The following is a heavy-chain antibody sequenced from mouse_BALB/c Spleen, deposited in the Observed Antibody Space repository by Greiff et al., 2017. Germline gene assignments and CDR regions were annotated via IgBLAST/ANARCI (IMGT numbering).Heavy chain of an antibody. Sequence: QVHVKQSGAELAKPGASVKMSCKASGYTFTSYWMHWVKQRPGQGLEWIGYINPSTGYTEYNQKFKDKATLTADKSSSTAYMQLSSLTSEDSAVYYCARWTYFYAMDYWGQGTSVTVSS. V-gene: IGHV1-7*01. CDR3: ARWTYFYAMDY. CDR2: INPSTGYT. J-gene: IGHJ4*01. CDR1: GYTFTSYW.